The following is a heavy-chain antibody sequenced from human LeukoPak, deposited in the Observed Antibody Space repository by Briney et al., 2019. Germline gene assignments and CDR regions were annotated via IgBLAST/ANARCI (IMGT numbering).Heavy chain of an antibody. V-gene: IGHV3-30*04. CDR2: ISFDGTNK. CDR3: ARGRLAVSGSLQD. D-gene: IGHD5/OR15-5a*01. CDR1: GFTFSSFA. Sequence: GGSLRLSCAASGFTFSSFALHWVRLAPGKGLEWLAVISFDGTNKYYADSVEGRFTISRDRSNNTLYLQMNSLRTDDTALYYCARGRLAVSGSLQDWGQGTLVTVSS. J-gene: IGHJ4*02.